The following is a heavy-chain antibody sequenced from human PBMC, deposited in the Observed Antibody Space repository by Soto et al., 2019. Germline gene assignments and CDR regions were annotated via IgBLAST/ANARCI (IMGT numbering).Heavy chain of an antibody. Sequence: ASLKVSCNASGYTFTSYCMHWVRRCPGQRLEWMGWINAGNGNTKYSQKFQGRVTITRDTSASTAYMELNSLTAEDTAVYYCAKEPHNFTWYGSTGMDVWGQGTTVTVSS. V-gene: IGHV1-3*01. CDR3: AKEPHNFTWYGSTGMDV. CDR2: INAGNGNT. CDR1: GYTFTSYC. D-gene: IGHD6-13*01. J-gene: IGHJ6*02.